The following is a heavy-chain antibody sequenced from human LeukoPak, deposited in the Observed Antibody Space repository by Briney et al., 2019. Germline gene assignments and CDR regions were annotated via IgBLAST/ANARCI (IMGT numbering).Heavy chain of an antibody. CDR3: AKGHSGSYVYFDY. J-gene: IGHJ4*02. CDR1: GFTFSNYA. CDR2: ISGSAIST. D-gene: IGHD1-26*01. Sequence: PGGSLRLSCAASGFTFSNYAMNWVRQAPGKGLEWVSTISGSAISTYYADSVKGRFTISRDNSKNTLYLQMKSLRAEDTAVYYCAKGHSGSYVYFDYWGQGSLVTVSS. V-gene: IGHV3-23*01.